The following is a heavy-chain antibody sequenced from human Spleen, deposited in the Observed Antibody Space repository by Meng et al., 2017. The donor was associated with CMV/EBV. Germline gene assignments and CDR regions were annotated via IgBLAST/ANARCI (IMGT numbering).Heavy chain of an antibody. CDR1: GGSISSSNL. CDR3: AGGRLRHWYFGL. CDR2: IYHSGST. D-gene: IGHD4-17*01. V-gene: IGHV4-4*02. J-gene: IGHJ2*01. Sequence: QVQLQESGPGLVKPSGTLSLTCAVSGGSISSSNLWTWVRQVPGKGLEWIGEIYHSGSTNYNPSLKSRVTISVDKFKNQFSLKLTSVTAADTAMYYCAGGRLRHWYFGLWGHGTLVTVSS.